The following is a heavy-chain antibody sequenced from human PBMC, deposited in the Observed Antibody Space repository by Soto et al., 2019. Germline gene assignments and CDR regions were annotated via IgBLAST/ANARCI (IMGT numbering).Heavy chain of an antibody. CDR3: AKDWGISAAGFDP. V-gene: IGHV3-11*06. J-gene: IGHJ5*02. CDR1: GFTFSDYY. CDR2: ISPTTSYT. D-gene: IGHD3-16*01. Sequence: GGSLRLSCAAPGFTFSDYYMSWIRQAPGKGLEWGSHISPTTSYTNYADFVKCRFTISRDNAKNSLYLQMNSLRAEDTAVYYCAKDWGISAAGFDPGGQGTLVTVSS.